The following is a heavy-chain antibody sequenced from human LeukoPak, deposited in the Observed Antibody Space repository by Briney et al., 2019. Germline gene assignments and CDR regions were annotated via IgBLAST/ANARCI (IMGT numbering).Heavy chain of an antibody. Sequence: GSLRLSCAASGFTFSSYSMNWVRRSPGKGLEWIGEIYHSGTTNYNASLKSRVTLSVDKSKNQLSLKLSSVTAADTAVYYCARSKGDSSSRYFDDWGQGTLLTVSS. CDR3: ARSKGDSSSRYFDD. J-gene: IGHJ4*02. CDR1: GFTFSSYSM. D-gene: IGHD6-6*01. V-gene: IGHV4-4*02. CDR2: IYHSGTT.